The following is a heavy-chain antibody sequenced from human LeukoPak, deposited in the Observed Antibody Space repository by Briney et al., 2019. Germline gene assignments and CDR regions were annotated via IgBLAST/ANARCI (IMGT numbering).Heavy chain of an antibody. Sequence: GGSLRLSCAASGFTFSSYSMNWVRQAPGKGLEWVSSISSSSSYIYYADSVKGRFTISRDNAKNSLYLQMNSLRAEDTAVYYCARDISRGYSYGGDYGMDVWGQGTLVTVSS. V-gene: IGHV3-21*01. CDR3: ARDISRGYSYGGDYGMDV. D-gene: IGHD5-18*01. CDR1: GFTFSSYS. J-gene: IGHJ6*02. CDR2: ISSSSSYI.